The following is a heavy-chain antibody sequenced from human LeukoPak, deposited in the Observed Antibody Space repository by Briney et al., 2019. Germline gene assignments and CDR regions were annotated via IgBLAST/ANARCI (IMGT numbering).Heavy chain of an antibody. Sequence: GGSLRLSCAASGFTFSSYWMHWVRQAPGEGLVWVSRTSHDGSNTNYADSVKGRFAISRDNAKNTLHLQVNSLRAEDTAVYYCARDFTVGGMFDYWGQGILVTVSS. J-gene: IGHJ4*02. D-gene: IGHD4-17*01. V-gene: IGHV3-74*01. CDR2: TSHDGSNT. CDR3: ARDFTVGGMFDY. CDR1: GFTFSSYW.